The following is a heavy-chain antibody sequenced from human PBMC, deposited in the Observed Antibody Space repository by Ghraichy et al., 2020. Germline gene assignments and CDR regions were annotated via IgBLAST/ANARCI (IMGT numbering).Heavy chain of an antibody. Sequence: SETLSLTCSVSGGSITSGSFFWSWVRQCPGKGLEWIGFMYYDGTTYYNPSLKSRLSMSLDTSKNQFSLRVTSVPAADTAVYFCARVSAYKGADSRGYKPINYFDPWGQGTLVTVSS. CDR2: MYYDGTT. J-gene: IGHJ5*02. CDR3: ARVSAYKGADSRGYKPINYFDP. CDR1: GGSITSGSFF. V-gene: IGHV4-31*03. D-gene: IGHD3-22*01.